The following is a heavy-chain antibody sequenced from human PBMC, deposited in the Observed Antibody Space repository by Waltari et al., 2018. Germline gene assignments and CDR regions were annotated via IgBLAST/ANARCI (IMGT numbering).Heavy chain of an antibody. J-gene: IGHJ4*02. V-gene: IGHV4-34*02. CDR3: ARGNGGYSD. CDR1: GGSFSGYY. D-gene: IGHD1-26*01. CDR2: VAHGGSA. Sequence: QVQLQQWGAGLLKPSETLSLTCGVSGGSFSGYYWGWIRQPPGKGLEWIGEVAHGGSATYHPSLKSRVTMSVDTSSNQCSLKMISVTAADTAVYYCARGNGGYSDWGPGALVAVSS.